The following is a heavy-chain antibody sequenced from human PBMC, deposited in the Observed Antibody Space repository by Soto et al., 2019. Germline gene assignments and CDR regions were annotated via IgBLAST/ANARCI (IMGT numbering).Heavy chain of an antibody. CDR1: GFTVSDDY. D-gene: IGHD2-2*01. CDR3: AARYCSSTSCYAFDY. V-gene: IGHV3-11*01. CDR2: INSSGSTI. Sequence: PGGSLRLSCAASGFTVSDDYSNWIRQAPGKGLEWVSYINSSGSTIYYADSVKGRFTTSRDNARNSLFLQMNSLRAEDTAVYYCAARYCSSTSCYAFDYWGQGTLVTVSS. J-gene: IGHJ4*02.